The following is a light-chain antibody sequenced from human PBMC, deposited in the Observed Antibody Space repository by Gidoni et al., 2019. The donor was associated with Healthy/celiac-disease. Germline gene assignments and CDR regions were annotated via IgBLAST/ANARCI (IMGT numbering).Light chain of an antibody. V-gene: IGKV2-28*01. CDR1: QSLLHSNGYNY. CDR3: MQALQTPLT. CDR2: LGS. J-gene: IGKJ4*01. Sequence: DIVMTQFPLPLPVTPGEPASISCRSSQSLLHSNGYNYLDWYLQKPGQSPQLLIYLGSNRASGVPDRFSGSGSGTDFTLKISRVEAEDVGVYYCMQALQTPLTFGGXTKVELK.